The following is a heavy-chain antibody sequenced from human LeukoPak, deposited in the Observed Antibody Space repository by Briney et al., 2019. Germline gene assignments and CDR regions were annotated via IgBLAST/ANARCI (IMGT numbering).Heavy chain of an antibody. J-gene: IGHJ4*02. D-gene: IGHD5/OR15-5a*01. CDR3: ARDGHYTIYELRFDY. V-gene: IGHV3-7*01. Sequence: GGSLRLSCAASGFTFSDYYMSWIRQAPGKGLEWVANINQDGSEKYCVDSLKGRFTISRDNAENSLYLQMNSLRAEDTGVYYCARDGHYTIYELRFDYWGQGALVTVS. CDR2: INQDGSEK. CDR1: GFTFSDYY.